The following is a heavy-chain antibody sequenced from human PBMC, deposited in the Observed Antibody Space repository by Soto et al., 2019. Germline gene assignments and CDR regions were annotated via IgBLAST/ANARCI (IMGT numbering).Heavy chain of an antibody. V-gene: IGHV4-59*08. D-gene: IGHD6-19*01. J-gene: IGHJ4*02. CDR1: SDSISSYY. CDR2: TDYSGNT. CDR3: ARAVGDPLYYLDY. Sequence: QVQLQESGPGLVRPSETLSLTCTVSSDSISSYYWIWIRQSPGKGLEWIGYTDYSGNTNYNPSLQSRVTIPGDTSKNQFSLRLSSVTAADTAVYYCARAVGDPLYYLDYWGQGTLVTVSS.